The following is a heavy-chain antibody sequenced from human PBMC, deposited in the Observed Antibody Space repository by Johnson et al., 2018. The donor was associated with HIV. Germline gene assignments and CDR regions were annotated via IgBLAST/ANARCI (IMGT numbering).Heavy chain of an antibody. CDR3: AKVGATVVTPRGEAFDI. Sequence: QVQLGECGGGVVQPGRSLRLSCAASGFTFSSYAMHWVRQAPGKGLERVAVIWYDGSNKYYGDSVKGRFTISRENSKNTLYLQMNSLRAEDPAVYYCAKVGATVVTPRGEAFDIWGQGAMVTVSS. D-gene: IGHD4-23*01. CDR2: IWYDGSNK. J-gene: IGHJ3*02. CDR1: GFTFSSYA. V-gene: IGHV3-30*04.